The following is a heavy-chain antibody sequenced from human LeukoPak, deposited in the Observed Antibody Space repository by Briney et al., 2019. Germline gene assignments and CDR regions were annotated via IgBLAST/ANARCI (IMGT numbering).Heavy chain of an antibody. CDR2: ITPTGGTT. CDR3: AKGGYSYAVNW. J-gene: IGHJ4*02. V-gene: IGHV3-23*01. CDR1: GLTLSSYA. D-gene: IGHD5-18*01. Sequence: GGSLSLSCPPSGLTLSSYAMSWVRQAAGEGLEGVSAITPTGGTTYHVDSVKGRFTVSRDNSKNTLYLQMNSVRAEDTAVYYCAKGGYSYAVNWWGQRTLVTVSS.